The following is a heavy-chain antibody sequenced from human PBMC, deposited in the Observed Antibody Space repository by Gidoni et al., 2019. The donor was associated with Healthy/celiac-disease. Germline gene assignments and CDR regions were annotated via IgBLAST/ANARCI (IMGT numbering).Heavy chain of an antibody. J-gene: IGHJ5*02. Sequence: QVQLQESGPGLVKPSQTLSLTCTVSGGSIRSGGYYWSWIRQHPGKGLEWIGYIYYSGSTYYNPSLKSRVTISVDTSKNQFSLKLSSVTAADTAVYYCARETHAGHASYRGDWFDPWGQGTLVTVSS. CDR2: IYYSGST. CDR1: GGSIRSGGYY. D-gene: IGHD3-10*01. V-gene: IGHV4-31*03. CDR3: ARETHAGHASYRGDWFDP.